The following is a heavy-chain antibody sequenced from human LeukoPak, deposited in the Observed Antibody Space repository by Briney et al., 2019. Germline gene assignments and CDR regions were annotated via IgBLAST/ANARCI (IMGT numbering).Heavy chain of an antibody. CDR3: ARATYYYDSSVYYLGEYFDY. D-gene: IGHD3-22*01. CDR2: IYYSGST. CDR1: GGSISSSSYY. Sequence: PSETLSLTCTVSGGSISSSSYYWGWIRQPPGKGLEWIGSIYYSGSTYYNPSLKSRVTISVDTSKNQFSLKLSSVTAADTAVYYCARATYYYDSSVYYLGEYFDYWAQGTLVTVS. V-gene: IGHV4-39*01. J-gene: IGHJ4*02.